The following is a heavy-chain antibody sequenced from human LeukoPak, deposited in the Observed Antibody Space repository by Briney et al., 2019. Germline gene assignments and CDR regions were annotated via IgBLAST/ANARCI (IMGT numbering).Heavy chain of an antibody. Sequence: GESLKISCKGSGYSFTSYWIGWVRQMPGKGLEWMGIIYPGDSDTRYSPSFQGQVTISADKSISTAYLQWSSLKASDTAMYYCARPQDYDILTGVAFDIWGQGTMVTVSS. V-gene: IGHV5-51*01. D-gene: IGHD3-9*01. J-gene: IGHJ3*02. CDR3: ARPQDYDILTGVAFDI. CDR1: GYSFTSYW. CDR2: IYPGDSDT.